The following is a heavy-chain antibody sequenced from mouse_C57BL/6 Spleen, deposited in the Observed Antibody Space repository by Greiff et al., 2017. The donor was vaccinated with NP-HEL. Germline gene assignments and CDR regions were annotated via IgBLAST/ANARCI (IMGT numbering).Heavy chain of an antibody. J-gene: IGHJ2*01. Sequence: VQLQQPGAELVMPGASVKLSCKASGYTFTSYWMHWVKQRPGQGLEWIGEIDPSDSYTNYNQKFKGKSTLTVDKSSSTAYMQLSSLTSEDSAVYYCARLGYSNYGGNYWGQGTTLTVSS. V-gene: IGHV1-69*01. D-gene: IGHD2-5*01. CDR1: GYTFTSYW. CDR2: IDPSDSYT. CDR3: ARLGYSNYGGNY.